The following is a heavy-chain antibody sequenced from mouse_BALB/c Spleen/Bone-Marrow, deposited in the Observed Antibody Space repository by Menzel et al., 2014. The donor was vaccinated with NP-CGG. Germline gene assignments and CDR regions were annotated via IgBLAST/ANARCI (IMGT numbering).Heavy chain of an antibody. V-gene: IGHV4-1*02. CDR1: GFDFSRYW. D-gene: IGHD2-1*01. CDR2: INPDSSTI. Sequence: EVKLLESGGGLVQPGGSLKLSCAASGFDFSRYWMSWVRRAPGKGLGWIGEINPDSSTINYTPSLKDKFIISRDNAKNTLYLQMSKVRSEDTALYYCARQGYYGKGDYWGQGTTLTVSS. CDR3: ARQGYYGKGDY. J-gene: IGHJ2*01.